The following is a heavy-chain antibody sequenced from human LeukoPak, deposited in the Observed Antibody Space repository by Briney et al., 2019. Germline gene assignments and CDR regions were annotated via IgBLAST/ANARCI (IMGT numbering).Heavy chain of an antibody. CDR1: GFTFSGSA. Sequence: PGGSLKLSCAASGFTFSGSAMHWVRQASGKGLEWVGRIRSKANSYATAYAASVKGRFTISRDDSKNTAYLQMNSLKTEDTAVYYCAKDQGDRDGYNSLDFDYWGQGTLVTVSS. D-gene: IGHD5-24*01. CDR3: AKDQGDRDGYNSLDFDY. J-gene: IGHJ4*02. CDR2: IRSKANSYAT. V-gene: IGHV3-73*01.